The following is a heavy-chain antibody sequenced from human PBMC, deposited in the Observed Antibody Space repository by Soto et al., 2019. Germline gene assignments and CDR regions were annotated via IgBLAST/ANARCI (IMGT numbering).Heavy chain of an antibody. CDR3: AGGGAGSGPFTWELPDH. CDR2: ITPFSGDV. J-gene: IGHJ4*02. Sequence: QMQLVQSGAEVKKTGSSVTVSCKALGNTFTYRYLHWVRKAPGQALEWMGWITPFSGDVHYAQKFQERVTITRDRSINTAYMQMSSLRSEDTAMYFCAGGGAGSGPFTWELPDHWGQGTLVTVSS. CDR1: GNTFTYRY. V-gene: IGHV1-45*02. D-gene: IGHD1-26*01.